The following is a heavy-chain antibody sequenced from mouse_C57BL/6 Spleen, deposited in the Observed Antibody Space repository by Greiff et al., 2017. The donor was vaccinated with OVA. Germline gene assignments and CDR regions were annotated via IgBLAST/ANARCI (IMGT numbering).Heavy chain of an antibody. Sequence: EVKLMESGEGLVKPGGSLKLSCAASGFTFRSYAMSWVRQTPEKRLEWVAYISSGGDYIYYADTVKGRFTISTDNARNTLYLQMSSLKSEDTAMYYCTRSYGNYGYAMDYWGQGTSVTVSS. CDR3: TRSYGNYGYAMDY. D-gene: IGHD2-10*02. J-gene: IGHJ4*01. CDR2: ISSGGDYI. V-gene: IGHV5-9-1*02. CDR1: GFTFRSYA.